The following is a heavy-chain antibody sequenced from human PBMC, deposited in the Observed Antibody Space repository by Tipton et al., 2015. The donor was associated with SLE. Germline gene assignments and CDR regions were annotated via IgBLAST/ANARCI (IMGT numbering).Heavy chain of an antibody. Sequence: GLVKPSETLSLTCTVSGGSINNKNFYWGWIRQPPGKGLEWIGYIHYSGTTHDNPSLKSRVTMSVDMSKNQFSLRLTSVTAADTAVYYCARTLGAIAHTVYDAFDIWGQGKMVTVSS. D-gene: IGHD1-26*01. J-gene: IGHJ3*02. V-gene: IGHV4-61*05. CDR2: IHYSGTT. CDR1: GGSINNKNFY. CDR3: ARTLGAIAHTVYDAFDI.